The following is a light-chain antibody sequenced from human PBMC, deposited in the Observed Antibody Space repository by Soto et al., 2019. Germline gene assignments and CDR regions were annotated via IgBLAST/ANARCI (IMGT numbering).Light chain of an antibody. Sequence: EIVMTQSPATLYVSPGERATLSCRASRSIGSTLAWYQQKPGQAPRLLIYDASTRATGIPVRFSGSGSGTEFTLTISSLQSEDFVVYYCQQYNNWAPMYTFGQGTKLEIK. CDR1: RSIGST. CDR3: QQYNNWAPMYT. J-gene: IGKJ2*01. CDR2: DAS. V-gene: IGKV3-15*01.